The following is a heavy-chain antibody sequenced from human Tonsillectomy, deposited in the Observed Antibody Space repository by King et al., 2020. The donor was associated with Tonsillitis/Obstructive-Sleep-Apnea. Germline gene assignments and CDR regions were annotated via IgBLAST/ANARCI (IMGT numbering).Heavy chain of an antibody. J-gene: IGHJ6*02. V-gene: IGHV3-30-3*01. CDR2: ISFDGSYT. D-gene: IGHD6-19*01. CDR1: GFTFNSYL. Sequence: VQLVESGGGVVQPGRSLRLSCAASGFTFNSYLMHWVRLAPGKGLEWVAVISFDGSYTYYVDSVKGRFTISRDNSKNSLYLQMNSLRPEDTAVYYCARDVAAVGFDVWGQGTTVTVSS. CDR3: ARDVAAVGFDV.